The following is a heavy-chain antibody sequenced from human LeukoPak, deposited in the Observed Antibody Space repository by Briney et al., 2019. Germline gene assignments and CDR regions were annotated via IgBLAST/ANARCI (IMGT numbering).Heavy chain of an antibody. D-gene: IGHD3-10*01. V-gene: IGHV4-59*01. Sequence: SETLSLTCTVSGGSISSYYWSWIRQPPGKGLEWIGYIYYSGSTNYNPSLKSRVTISVDTSKNQFSLKLSSVTAADTAVYYCARAYGLPYYFDSWGQGTLVTAS. CDR3: ARAYGLPYYFDS. J-gene: IGHJ4*02. CDR1: GGSISSYY. CDR2: IYYSGST.